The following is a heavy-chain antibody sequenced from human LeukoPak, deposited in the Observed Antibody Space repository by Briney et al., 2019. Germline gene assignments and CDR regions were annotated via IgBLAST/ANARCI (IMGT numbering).Heavy chain of an antibody. D-gene: IGHD3-22*01. CDR1: GGSISSSNW. CDR2: IYHSGST. Sequence: PSETLSLTCAVSGGSISSSNWWSWVRQPPGKGLEWIGEIYHSGSTNYNPSLKSRVTISVDKSKNQFSLKLSSVTAADTAVYYCARDTNYYDSSGYYRPIDYWGQGTLVTVSS. V-gene: IGHV4-4*02. J-gene: IGHJ4*02. CDR3: ARDTNYYDSSGYYRPIDY.